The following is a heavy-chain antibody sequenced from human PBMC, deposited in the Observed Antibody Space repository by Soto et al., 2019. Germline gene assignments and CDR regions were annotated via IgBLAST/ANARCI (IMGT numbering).Heavy chain of an antibody. V-gene: IGHV4-61*01. CDR2: IYYSGGT. CDR3: ARGRRGYGIDY. Sequence: SETLSLTCTFSGGSVSSGSYYWSWIRQPPGKGMEWIGYIYYSGGTNYKTSLKNRVNISVDTSKKQISLKLNSVTAADTAVYYCARGRRGYGIDYWGQGTLVTVSS. CDR1: GGSVSSGSYY. D-gene: IGHD5-18*01. J-gene: IGHJ4*02.